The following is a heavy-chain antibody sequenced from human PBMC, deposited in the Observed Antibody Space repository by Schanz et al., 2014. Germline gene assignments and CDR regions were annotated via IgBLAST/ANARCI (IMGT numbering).Heavy chain of an antibody. D-gene: IGHD1-1*01. CDR3: ARDGVAATTDFEY. J-gene: IGHJ4*02. CDR1: GFIFSSYN. CDR2: LSSASRHV. Sequence: EVQLVESGGGLVQPGGSLRLSCAASGFIFSSYNMNWVRQSPGKGLEWVSFLSSASRHVYYGESAKGRFTISRDNAKNSRYLRINSLRAEDAAVYYCARDGVAATTDFEYWGQGALVTVSS. V-gene: IGHV3-21*01.